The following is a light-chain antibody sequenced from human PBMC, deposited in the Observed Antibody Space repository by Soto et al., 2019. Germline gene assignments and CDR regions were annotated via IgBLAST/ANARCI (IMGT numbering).Light chain of an antibody. J-gene: IGKJ2*01. CDR2: DAS. CDR3: HQYDNRPFT. CDR1: RDIDNY. V-gene: IGKV1-33*01. Sequence: IPMTPSPSSLSASVGDRVTITCQASRDIDNYLNRYQQKPGKAPNLLIYDASNLETGVPLRFSGSRSGTHFTLTISSLQPEDIGTYYCHQYDNRPFTFGQGTKLEIK.